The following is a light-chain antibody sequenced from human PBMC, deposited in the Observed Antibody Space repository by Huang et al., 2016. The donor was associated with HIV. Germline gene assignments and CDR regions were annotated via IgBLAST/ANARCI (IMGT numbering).Light chain of an antibody. Sequence: DIQMTQSPSSLSASVGDRVTITCRASQSISSYLNCYQQKPGQAPKLLIYAASSLQSGVPSRFSGSGSGTDFTLTISSLQPEDFAPYYCQQSYSTPQTFGQGTKVEIK. CDR2: AAS. CDR3: QQSYSTPQT. CDR1: QSISSY. J-gene: IGKJ1*01. V-gene: IGKV1-39*01.